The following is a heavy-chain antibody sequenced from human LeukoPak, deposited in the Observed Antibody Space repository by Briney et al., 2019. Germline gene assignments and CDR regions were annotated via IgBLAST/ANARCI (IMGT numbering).Heavy chain of an antibody. CDR2: ISAYNGNT. Sequence: GASVEVSCKASGYTFTSYGISWVRQAPGQGLEWMGWISAYNGNTNYAQKLQGRVTMTTDTSTSTAYMELRSLRSDDTAVYYCATLEYSSSTDRYYYYYMDVWGKGTTVTVSS. D-gene: IGHD6-6*01. V-gene: IGHV1-18*01. CDR1: GYTFTSYG. J-gene: IGHJ6*03. CDR3: ATLEYSSSTDRYYYYYMDV.